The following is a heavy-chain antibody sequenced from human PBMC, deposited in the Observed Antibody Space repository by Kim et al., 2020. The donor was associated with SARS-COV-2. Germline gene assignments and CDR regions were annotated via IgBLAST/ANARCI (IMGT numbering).Heavy chain of an antibody. J-gene: IGHJ4*02. Sequence: GGSLRLSCAASGFTFSTYGMHWVRQAPGKGLEWVAMIWNDGSNKYYADSMKGRFTISRDNSKNTLYLQMTSLRAEDTAVDYCATEYSSSSAFDYWGQGTLVTVSS. CDR1: GFTFSTYG. V-gene: IGHV3-33*01. CDR3: ATEYSSSSAFDY. CDR2: IWNDGSNK. D-gene: IGHD6-6*01.